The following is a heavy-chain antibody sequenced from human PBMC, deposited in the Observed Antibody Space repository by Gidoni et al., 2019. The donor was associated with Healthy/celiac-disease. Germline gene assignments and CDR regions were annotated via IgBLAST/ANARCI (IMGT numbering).Heavy chain of an antibody. D-gene: IGHD3-3*01. J-gene: IGHJ6*03. CDR2: IYYSGST. V-gene: IGHV4-59*01. CDR1: GGSISSYY. CDR3: ARGYYVGYYYYYYMDV. Sequence: QVQLQESGPGLVKPSETLSLTCPVSGGSISSYYWSWIRQPPGKGLEWIGYIYYSGSTNYNPSLKSRVTISVDTSKNQFSLKLSSVTAADTAVYYCARGYYVGYYYYYYMDVWGKGTTVTVSS.